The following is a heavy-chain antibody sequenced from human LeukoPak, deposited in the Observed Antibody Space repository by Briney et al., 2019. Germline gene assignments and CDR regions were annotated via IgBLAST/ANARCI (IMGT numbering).Heavy chain of an antibody. Sequence: SVKVSCKASGVTFSSYTISWVRQAPGQGLGWMGGIIPIFGTANNAQTFQGRVTITADKSTSTAYMELRSLRAEDTAVYYCAREDCSGGSCYSTGEYWFDPWGQGTLVTVSS. D-gene: IGHD2-15*01. J-gene: IGHJ5*02. CDR3: AREDCSGGSCYSTGEYWFDP. CDR2: IIPIFGTA. V-gene: IGHV1-69*06. CDR1: GVTFSSYT.